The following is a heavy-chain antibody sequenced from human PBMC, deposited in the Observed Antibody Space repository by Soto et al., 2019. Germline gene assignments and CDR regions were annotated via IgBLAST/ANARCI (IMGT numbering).Heavy chain of an antibody. CDR1: GYSFTNFW. CDR2: IDPSDSYT. D-gene: IGHD6-13*01. J-gene: IGHJ6*02. Sequence: GESLKISCETSGYSFTNFWISWVRQMPGKGLEWMGRIDPSDSYTNYSPSFQGHVTFSADESINTAYLQWSSLKASDTAMYYCARGYSSSWYDYYYYGMDVWGQGTTVTVSS. V-gene: IGHV5-10-1*01. CDR3: ARGYSSSWYDYYYYGMDV.